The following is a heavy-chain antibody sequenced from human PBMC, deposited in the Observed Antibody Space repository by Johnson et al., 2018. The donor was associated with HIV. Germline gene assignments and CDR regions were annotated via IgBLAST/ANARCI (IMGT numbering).Heavy chain of an antibody. CDR3: AREVFTIFGATQRGAFDI. J-gene: IGHJ3*02. CDR2: ISNSAITL. V-gene: IGHV3-11*04. CDR1: GFTFSDYY. D-gene: IGHD3-3*01. Sequence: QVQLVESGGGLVQPGGSLRLSCATSGFTFSDYYMSWIRQAPGKGLEWLSYISNSAITLYYADSVKGRFTISRDNSKNTLYLQMNSLRAEDMAVYYCAREVFTIFGATQRGAFDIWGQGTMVTVSS.